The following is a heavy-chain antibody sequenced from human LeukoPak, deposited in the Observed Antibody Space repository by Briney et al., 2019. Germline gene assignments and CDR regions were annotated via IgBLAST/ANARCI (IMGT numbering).Heavy chain of an antibody. CDR1: GYTFTSYG. CDR2: ISAYNGNT. J-gene: IGHJ3*02. Sequence: ASVKDSCKASGYTFTSYGISWVRQAPGQGLEWMGWISAYNGNTNYAQKLQGRVTMTTDTSTSTAYMELRSLRSDDTAVYYCARGPGYCSSTSCAPVPQGDAFDIWGQGTMVTVSS. V-gene: IGHV1-18*04. CDR3: ARGPGYCSSTSCAPVPQGDAFDI. D-gene: IGHD2-2*01.